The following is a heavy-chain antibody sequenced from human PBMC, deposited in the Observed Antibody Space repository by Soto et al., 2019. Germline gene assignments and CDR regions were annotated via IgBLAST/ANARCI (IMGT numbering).Heavy chain of an antibody. J-gene: IGHJ6*04. Sequence: QVQLVQSGGELKKPGASVKLSCEASGCSFMSYRITWVRQAPGKGLEWMGRINPIENKKNYALKFKDRVTVTADRSTSTDYLELRSLRTEDTAVYYCAKGLRFVDHGDIDVWGKGTTVTVSS. V-gene: IGHV1-69*08. D-gene: IGHD2-15*01. CDR1: GCSFMSYR. CDR2: INPIENKK. CDR3: AKGLRFVDHGDIDV.